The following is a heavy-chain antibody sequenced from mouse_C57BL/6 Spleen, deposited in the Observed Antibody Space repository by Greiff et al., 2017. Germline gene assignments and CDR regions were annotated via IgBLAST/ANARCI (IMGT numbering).Heavy chain of an antibody. CDR1: GFNIKDYY. Sequence: EVKLVESGAELVKPGASVKLSCTASGFNIKDYYMHWVKQRTEQGLEWIGRIDPEDGETKYAPKFQGKATITADTSSNTAYLQLSSLTSEDTAVYYCAHYSVSGYWYFDVWGTGTTVTVSS. V-gene: IGHV14-2*01. J-gene: IGHJ1*03. D-gene: IGHD1-1*01. CDR2: IDPEDGET. CDR3: AHYSVSGYWYFDV.